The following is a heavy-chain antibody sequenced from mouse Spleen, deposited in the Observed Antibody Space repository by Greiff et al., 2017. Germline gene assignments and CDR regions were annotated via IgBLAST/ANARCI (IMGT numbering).Heavy chain of an antibody. CDR2: IYPGDGDT. J-gene: IGHJ2*01. CDR1: GYAFSSYW. D-gene: IGHD1-1*01. V-gene: IGHV1-80*01. Sequence: QVQLQQSGAELVKPGASVKISCKASGYAFSSYWMNWVKQRPGKGLEWIGQIYPGDGDTNYNGKFKGKATLTADKSSSTAYMQLSSLTSEDSAVYFCAREGITTVVADYWGQGTTLTVSS. CDR3: AREGITTVVADY.